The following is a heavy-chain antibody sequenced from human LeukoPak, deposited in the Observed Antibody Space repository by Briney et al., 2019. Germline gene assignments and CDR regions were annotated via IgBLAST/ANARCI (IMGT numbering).Heavy chain of an antibody. D-gene: IGHD1-26*01. Sequence: GGSLRLSCAASGFTFSSYAMSWVRQAPGKGQEWVSAISGSGGSTYYADSVKGRFTISRDNSKNTLYLQMNSLRAEDTAVYYCAKVNWIGSYPSPTFRAFDIWGQGTMVTVSS. CDR2: ISGSGGST. CDR1: GFTFSSYA. CDR3: AKVNWIGSYPSPTFRAFDI. V-gene: IGHV3-23*01. J-gene: IGHJ3*02.